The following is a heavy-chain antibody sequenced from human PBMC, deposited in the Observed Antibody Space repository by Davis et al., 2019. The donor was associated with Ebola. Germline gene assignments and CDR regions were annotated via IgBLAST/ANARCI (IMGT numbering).Heavy chain of an antibody. V-gene: IGHV1-3*01. J-gene: IGHJ4*02. D-gene: IGHD6-19*01. CDR2: IHAGNGET. CDR1: GYTFTNYA. CDR3: AREGSGWHGGFDS. Sequence: ASVKVSCKASGYTFTNYAIHWVRQAPGPRPEWMGWIHAGNGETKYPLELQDRVTITRDKSATTAYLDLSSLISGDRAMYYCAREGSGWHGGFDSWGQGTLVTVSS.